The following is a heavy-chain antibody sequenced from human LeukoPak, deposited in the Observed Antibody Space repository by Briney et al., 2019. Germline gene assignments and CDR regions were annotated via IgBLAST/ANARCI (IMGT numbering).Heavy chain of an antibody. J-gene: IGHJ4*02. Sequence: GGSLRLSCAASGFGFGTYAMSWVRQAPGKGLEWVSSITGGGVNIHYADSVKGRFTISRDNSKNTVDLQMNSLRAEDTAIYFCARLDLLGTGYFDFWGQGTLVTVSS. V-gene: IGHV3-23*01. CDR1: GFGFGTYA. CDR2: ITGGGVNI. CDR3: ARLDLLGTGYFDF. D-gene: IGHD1-14*01.